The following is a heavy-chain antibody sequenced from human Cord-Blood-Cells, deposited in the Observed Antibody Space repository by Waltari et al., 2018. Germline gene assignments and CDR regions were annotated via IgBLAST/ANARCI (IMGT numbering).Heavy chain of an antibody. Sequence: QLQLPESGPGLVKPSETLSLTCTVSGGSIRSSSYYWGWIRQPPGKGLEWIGSIYYSGITYYNPSLKSRVTISVDTSKNQFSLKLSSVTAADTAVYYCARRGIAAAGDAFDIWGQGTMVTVSS. CDR1: GGSIRSSSYY. CDR2: IYYSGIT. V-gene: IGHV4-39*01. CDR3: ARRGIAAAGDAFDI. J-gene: IGHJ3*02. D-gene: IGHD6-13*01.